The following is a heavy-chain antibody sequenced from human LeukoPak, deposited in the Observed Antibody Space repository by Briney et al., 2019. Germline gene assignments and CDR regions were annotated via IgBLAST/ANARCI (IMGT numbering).Heavy chain of an antibody. Sequence: PGGTLRLSCAASGFTFRSYVMSWVRQAPGKGLEWVSTISGSSVATCCADSVKGRFTISRDNSKNTLYLQMNSLRAEDTAVYYCAKLDYYGNYWGQGTLVTVSS. CDR3: AKLDYYGNY. D-gene: IGHD3-10*01. J-gene: IGHJ4*02. V-gene: IGHV3-23*01. CDR2: ISGSSVAT. CDR1: GFTFRSYV.